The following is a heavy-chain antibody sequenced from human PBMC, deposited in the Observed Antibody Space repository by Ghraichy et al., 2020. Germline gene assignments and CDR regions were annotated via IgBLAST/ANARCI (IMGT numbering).Heavy chain of an antibody. D-gene: IGHD3-10*01. CDR1: GFTFSSYA. CDR3: AKGAGGLWFGEPLDY. Sequence: GESLNISCAASGFTFSSYAMSWVRQAPGKGLEWVSAISGSGGSTCYADSVKGRFTISRDNSKNTLYLQMNSLRAEDTAVYYCAKGAGGLWFGEPLDYWGQGTLVTVSS. V-gene: IGHV3-23*01. CDR2: ISGSGGST. J-gene: IGHJ4*02.